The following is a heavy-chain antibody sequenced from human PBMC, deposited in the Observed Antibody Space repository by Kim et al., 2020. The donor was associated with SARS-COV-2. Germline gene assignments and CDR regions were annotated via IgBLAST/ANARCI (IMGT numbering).Heavy chain of an antibody. D-gene: IGHD3-10*01. Sequence: GGSLRLSCAASGFTFSSYAMSWVRQAPGKGLEWVSAISGSGGSTYYADSVKGRFTISRDNSKNTLYLQMNSLRAEDTAVYYCAKSEGSGSLGYYYYYGMDVWGQGTTVTVSS. CDR2: ISGSGGST. CDR1: GFTFSSYA. J-gene: IGHJ6*02. CDR3: AKSEGSGSLGYYYYYGMDV. V-gene: IGHV3-23*01.